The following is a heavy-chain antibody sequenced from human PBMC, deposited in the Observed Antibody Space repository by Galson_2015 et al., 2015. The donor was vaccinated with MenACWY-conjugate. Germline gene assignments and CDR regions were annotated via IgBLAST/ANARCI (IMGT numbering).Heavy chain of an antibody. V-gene: IGHV3-48*04. D-gene: IGHD6-19*01. Sequence: SLRLSCAASGFTFNTYTMNWVRQALGKGLEWVSYISSSSSTIYYADSVKGRFTISRDNAKNSLYLQMNSLRAEDTAVYYCARGEAVAGYYGMDVWGQGTTVTVSS. CDR1: GFTFNTYT. J-gene: IGHJ6*02. CDR2: ISSSSSTI. CDR3: ARGEAVAGYYGMDV.